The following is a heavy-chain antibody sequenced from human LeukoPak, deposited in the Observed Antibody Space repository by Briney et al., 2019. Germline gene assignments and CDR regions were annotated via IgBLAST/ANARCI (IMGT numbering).Heavy chain of an antibody. Sequence: PSETLSLTCAVYGGSFSGYYWSWIRQPPGKGLEWTGEINHSGSTNYNPSLKSRVTISVDTSKNQFSLKLSSVTAADTAVYYCARGYIPDYYDSSGYYPYFDYWGQGTLVTVSS. J-gene: IGHJ4*02. V-gene: IGHV4-34*01. CDR3: ARGYIPDYYDSSGYYPYFDY. CDR2: INHSGST. CDR1: GGSFSGYY. D-gene: IGHD3-22*01.